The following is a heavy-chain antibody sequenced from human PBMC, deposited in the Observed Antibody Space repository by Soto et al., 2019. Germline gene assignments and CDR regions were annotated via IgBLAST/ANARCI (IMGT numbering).Heavy chain of an antibody. CDR3: ARDLNGYSYVSCYDY. J-gene: IGHJ4*02. Sequence: GASVKVSCKASGYTFTSYGISWVRQAPGQGLEWMGWISAYNGNTNYAQKLQGRVTMTTDTSTSTAYMELRSLRSDDTAVYYCARDLNGYSYVSCYDYWGQGTLVTVSS. CDR2: ISAYNGNT. V-gene: IGHV1-18*01. D-gene: IGHD5-18*01. CDR1: GYTFTSYG.